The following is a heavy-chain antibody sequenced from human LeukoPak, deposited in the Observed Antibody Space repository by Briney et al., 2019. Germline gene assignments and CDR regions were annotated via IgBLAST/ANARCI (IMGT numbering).Heavy chain of an antibody. V-gene: IGHV1-2*02. D-gene: IGHD4-17*01. CDR1: GYTFTGYY. CDR2: INPNSGGT. J-gene: IGHJ4*02. CDR3: ARVQVTTLSGRDY. Sequence: GASVKVSCKASGYTFTGYYMHWVRQAPGQGLEWMGWINPNSGGTNYAQKFQGGVTMTRDTSISTAYMELSRLRSDDTAVYYCARVQVTTLSGRDYWGQGTLVTVSS.